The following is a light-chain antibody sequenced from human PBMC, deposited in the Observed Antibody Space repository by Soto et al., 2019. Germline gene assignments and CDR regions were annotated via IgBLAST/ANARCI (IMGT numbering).Light chain of an antibody. CDR2: EVS. J-gene: IGLJ1*01. Sequence: QSLLTQPASVSGSPGQSITISCTGTSSDIGSYNRVSWYQQPPGTAPKLMIYEVSNRPSGVSNRFSGSKSGNTASLTISGLQAEDEADYFYNSYTTSSPYVFGIGTKVTVL. CDR1: SSDIGSYNR. CDR3: NSYTTSSPYV. V-gene: IGLV2-14*01.